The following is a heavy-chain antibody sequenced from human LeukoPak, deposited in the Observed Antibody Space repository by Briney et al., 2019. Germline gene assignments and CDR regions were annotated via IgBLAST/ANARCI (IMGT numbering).Heavy chain of an antibody. CDR2: ISSSRSYI. Sequence: GGSLRLSCAASGFTLSSYWMSWVRQAPGKGLEWVSSISSSRSYIYYADSVKGRFTISRDNAKNSLYLQMNSLRAEDTAVYYCARDLRTGFTMVRGVSPRGNWFDPWGQGTLVTVSS. V-gene: IGHV3-21*01. J-gene: IGHJ5*02. CDR3: ARDLRTGFTMVRGVSPRGNWFDP. D-gene: IGHD3-10*01. CDR1: GFTLSSYW.